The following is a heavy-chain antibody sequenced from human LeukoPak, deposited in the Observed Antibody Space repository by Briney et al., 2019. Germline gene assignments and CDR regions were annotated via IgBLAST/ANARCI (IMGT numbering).Heavy chain of an antibody. Sequence: ASVKVSCKASGGTFSSYAIIWVRQAPGQGLEWMGRIIPILGIANYAQKFQGRVTITADKSTSTAYMELSSLRSDDTAVYYCARDGDWNGRRAEWVGYWGQGNLVTVSS. CDR3: ARDGDWNGRRAEWVGY. CDR2: IIPILGIA. J-gene: IGHJ4*02. CDR1: GGTFSSYA. V-gene: IGHV1-69*04. D-gene: IGHD1-1*01.